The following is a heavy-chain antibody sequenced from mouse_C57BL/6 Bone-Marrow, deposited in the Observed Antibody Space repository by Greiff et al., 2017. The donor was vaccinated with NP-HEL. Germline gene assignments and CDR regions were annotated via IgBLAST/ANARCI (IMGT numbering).Heavy chain of an antibody. CDR2: INPSTGGT. Sequence: VQLQQSGPELVKPGASVKISCKASGYSFTGYYLNWVKQSPEKSLEWIGEINPSTGGTTYNQKVKAKATLTVDKSSSTAYMQLKSLTSEDSAVYYCARRCYYVAYWGQGTLVTVSA. CDR1: GYSFTGYY. D-gene: IGHD1-1*01. CDR3: ARRCYYVAY. V-gene: IGHV1-42*01. J-gene: IGHJ3*01.